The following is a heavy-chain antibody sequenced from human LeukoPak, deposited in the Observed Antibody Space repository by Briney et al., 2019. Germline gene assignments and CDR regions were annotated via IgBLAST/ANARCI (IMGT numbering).Heavy chain of an antibody. CDR3: AKGPGMATVKRYLDY. D-gene: IGHD5-24*01. Sequence: GGSLRLSCAASGFIITNNYMNWVRQAPGKGLEWVSVIYGDDETNYADSVKGRFTISRDTSKNSLYLQMNSLRAEDTALYYCAKGPGMATVKRYLDYWGQGTLVTVSS. J-gene: IGHJ4*02. V-gene: IGHV3-53*05. CDR1: GFIITNNY. CDR2: IYGDDET.